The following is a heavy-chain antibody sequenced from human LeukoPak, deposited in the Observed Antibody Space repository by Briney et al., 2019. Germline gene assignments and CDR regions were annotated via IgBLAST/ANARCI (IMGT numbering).Heavy chain of an antibody. CDR1: GFTFSSYA. D-gene: IGHD7-27*01. J-gene: IGHJ3*02. CDR2: ISYDGSNK. V-gene: IGHV3-30-3*01. Sequence: GGSLRLSCAASGFTFSSYAMHWVRQAPGKGLGWVAVISYDGSNKYYADSVKGRFTIPRDNSKNTLYLQMNSLRAEDTAVYYCARQNWGSGYGGHAFDIWGQGTMVTVSS. CDR3: ARQNWGSGYGGHAFDI.